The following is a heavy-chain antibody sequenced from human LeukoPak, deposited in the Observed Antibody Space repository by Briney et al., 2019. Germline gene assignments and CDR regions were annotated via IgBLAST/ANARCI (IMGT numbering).Heavy chain of an antibody. V-gene: IGHV1-69*13. CDR1: GGTFSSYA. D-gene: IGHD3-10*01. CDR2: IIPIFGTA. CDR3: ARVGPGYYYMDV. Sequence: SVKVSCKASGGTFSSYAISWVRQAPGQGLEWMGGIIPIFGTANYAQKFQGRVTITADESTSTAYMELSSLRSEDTAVYYCARVGPGYYYMDVWGKGTTVTVSS. J-gene: IGHJ6*03.